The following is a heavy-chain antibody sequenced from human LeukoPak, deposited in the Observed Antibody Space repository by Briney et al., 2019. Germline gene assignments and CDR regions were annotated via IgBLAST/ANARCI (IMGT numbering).Heavy chain of an antibody. CDR1: GYTFTSYY. J-gene: IGHJ3*02. D-gene: IGHD3-22*01. V-gene: IGHV1-46*01. CDR3: ARSIEDDDSSGIGAFDI. Sequence: GASVKVSCKASGYTFTSYYMHWVRQAPGQGLEWMGIINPSGGSTSYAQKFQIRVTMTRDMSTSIVYMELSSLRSEDTAVYFCARSIEDDDSSGIGAFDIWGQGTMVTVSS. CDR2: INPSGGST.